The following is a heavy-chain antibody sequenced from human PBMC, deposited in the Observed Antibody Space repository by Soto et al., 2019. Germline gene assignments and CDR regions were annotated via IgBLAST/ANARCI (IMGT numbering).Heavy chain of an antibody. CDR1: GGSFSGYY. CDR2: INHSGST. J-gene: IGHJ4*02. D-gene: IGHD6-13*01. CDR3: ARGPIANH. V-gene: IGHV4-34*01. Sequence: SETPSLTCAVYGGSFSGYYWSWIRQPPGKGLEWIGEINHSGSTNYNPSLKSRVTISVDTSKNQFSLKLSSVTAADTAGYYCARGPIANHGGQGTLVTVSS.